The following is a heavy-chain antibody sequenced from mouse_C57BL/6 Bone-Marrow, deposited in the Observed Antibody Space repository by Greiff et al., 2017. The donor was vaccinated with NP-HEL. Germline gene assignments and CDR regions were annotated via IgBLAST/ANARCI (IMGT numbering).Heavy chain of an antibody. CDR2: ISNLAYHI. CDR1: GFTFSDYG. Sequence: EVQGVESGGGLVQPGGSLKLSCVASGFTFSDYGMAWVRQAPRKGLEWVAFISNLAYHIYSAATVTGRFTISRENAKNTLYLEMSSLRSEDTAMYYCARQALKNYYAMGDWGQGTSVTVSS. J-gene: IGHJ4*01. CDR3: ARQALKNYYAMGD. V-gene: IGHV5-15*01. D-gene: IGHD1-3*01.